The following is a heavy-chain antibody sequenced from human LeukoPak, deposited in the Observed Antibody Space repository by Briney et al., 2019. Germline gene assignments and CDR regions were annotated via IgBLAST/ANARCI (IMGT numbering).Heavy chain of an antibody. CDR2: ISSSGSYI. CDR3: ARARGGWYSEY. J-gene: IGHJ4*02. V-gene: IGHV3-21*01. CDR1: GFTFSSYS. D-gene: IGHD6-19*01. Sequence: PGGSLRLSCAASGFTFSSYSMNWVRQAPGKGLEWVSSISSSGSYIYYADSVKGRFTISRDNAKNSLYPQMNSLRAEDTAVYYCARARGGWYSEYWGQGTLVTVSS.